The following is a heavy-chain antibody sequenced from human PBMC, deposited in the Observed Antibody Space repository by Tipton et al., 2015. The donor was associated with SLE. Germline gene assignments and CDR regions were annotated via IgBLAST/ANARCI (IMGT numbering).Heavy chain of an antibody. D-gene: IGHD6-13*01. CDR2: IYHSGST. CDR3: ARVGSYSSSFDY. V-gene: IGHV4-61*01. CDR1: GDSVSSNSAA. Sequence: GLVKPSQTLSLTCAISGDSVSSNSAAWSWIRQPPGKGLEWIGYIYHSGSTNYNPSLKSRVTISVDTSKNQFSLKLSSVTAADTAVYYCARVGSYSSSFDYWGQGTLVTVSS. J-gene: IGHJ4*02.